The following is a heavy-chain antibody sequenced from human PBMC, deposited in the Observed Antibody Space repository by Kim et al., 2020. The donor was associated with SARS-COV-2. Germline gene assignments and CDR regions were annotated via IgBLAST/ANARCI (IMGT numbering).Heavy chain of an antibody. J-gene: IGHJ3*02. V-gene: IGHV3-9*01. CDR3: SRKLATGAFDI. Sequence: GGSLRLSCAASGFTFGDYAMHWVRQAPGKGLEWVAGINWSSVRMGYADSVKGRFSISRDDAKSSLYLQMNSLRPEDTALYYCSRKLATGAFDIWGRKTLVIVSS. CDR1: GFTFGDYA. CDR2: INWSSVRM.